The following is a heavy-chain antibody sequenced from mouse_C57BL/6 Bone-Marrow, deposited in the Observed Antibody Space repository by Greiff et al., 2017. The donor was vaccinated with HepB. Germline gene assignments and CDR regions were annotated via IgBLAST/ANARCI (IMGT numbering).Heavy chain of an antibody. Sequence: DVKLVESGGGLVQPGGSMKLSCVASGFTFSNYWMNWVRQSPEKGLEWVAQIRLKSDNYATHYAESVKGRFTISRDDSKSSVYLQMNNLRAEDTGIYYFTGPYDLDVWGTGTTVTVSS. V-gene: IGHV6-3*01. J-gene: IGHJ1*03. CDR1: GFTFSNYW. D-gene: IGHD2-4*01. CDR3: TGPYDLDV. CDR2: IRLKSDNYAT.